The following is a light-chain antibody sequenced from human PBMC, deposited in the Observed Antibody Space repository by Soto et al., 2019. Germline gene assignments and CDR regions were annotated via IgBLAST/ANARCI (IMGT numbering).Light chain of an antibody. Sequence: DIQMTQSPSTLSASVGDRVTITFRASQSISSWLAWYQQKPGKAPKVLIYDASSLESGVPSRFSGSGSGTEFTLTISSLQPEDFATYYCQQYSSYWTFGQGTKVDIK. CDR2: DAS. J-gene: IGKJ1*01. V-gene: IGKV1-5*01. CDR1: QSISSW. CDR3: QQYSSYWT.